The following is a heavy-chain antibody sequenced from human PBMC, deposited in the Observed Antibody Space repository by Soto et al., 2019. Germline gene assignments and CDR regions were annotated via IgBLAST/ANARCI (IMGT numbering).Heavy chain of an antibody. Sequence: QVRLVQSGTEVKKPGASVMVSCKASGYTFANYAIHWVRQAPGQDSVWMGWINVGNGNTRNSQKFQGRVTFTRDTSATTAHMAVGSLRFVDTAVYYCARDLSGWGRTNGHLGVDVWGHGTTVIVSS. CDR2: INVGNGNT. V-gene: IGHV1-3*01. CDR3: ARDLSGWGRTNGHLGVDV. J-gene: IGHJ6*02. D-gene: IGHD3-16*01. CDR1: GYTFANYA.